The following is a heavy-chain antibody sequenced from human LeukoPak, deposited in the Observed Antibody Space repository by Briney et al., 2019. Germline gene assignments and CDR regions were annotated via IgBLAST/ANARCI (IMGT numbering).Heavy chain of an antibody. Sequence: SETLSLTCAVYGGSFSGYYWSWIRQPPGKGLEWIGEINHSGSTNYNPSLKSRVTISVDTSKNQFSLKLSSVTAADTAVYYCAREGTTVVTPSHAFDIWGQGTMVTVSS. CDR1: GGSFSGYY. D-gene: IGHD4-23*01. CDR2: INHSGST. J-gene: IGHJ3*02. V-gene: IGHV4-34*01. CDR3: AREGTTVVTPSHAFDI.